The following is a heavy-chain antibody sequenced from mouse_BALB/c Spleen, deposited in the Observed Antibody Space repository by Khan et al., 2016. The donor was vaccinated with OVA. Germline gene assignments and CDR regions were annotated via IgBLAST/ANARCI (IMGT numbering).Heavy chain of an antibody. J-gene: IGHJ4*01. CDR1: GYTFTSYW. CDR3: AKSNYYGSSLYAMDY. V-gene: IGHV1S41*01. D-gene: IGHD1-1*01. CDR2: IGPGSGNT. Sequence: DLVKPGASVKLSCKASGYTFTSYWINWIKQRPGQGLEWVGHIGPGSGNTYYNEIFKGKATLTVDTSSSTAYIQLSSLSSEDSAVYFCAKSNYYGSSLYAMDYWGQGTSGTVSS.